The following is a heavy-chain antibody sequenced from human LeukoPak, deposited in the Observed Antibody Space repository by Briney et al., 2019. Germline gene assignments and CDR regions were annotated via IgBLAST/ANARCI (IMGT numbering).Heavy chain of an antibody. CDR3: ARGDSKLFY. CDR1: GITLSNYG. D-gene: IGHD2-15*01. V-gene: IGHV3-23*01. J-gene: IGHJ4*02. CDR2: ISGSGGGT. Sequence: GGSLRLSCAVAGITLSNYGMSWVRQAPGKGLEWVAGISGSGGGTNYADSVKGRFTISRDNPRNTLYLQMNSLRAEDTAVYYCARGDSKLFYWGQGTLVTVSS.